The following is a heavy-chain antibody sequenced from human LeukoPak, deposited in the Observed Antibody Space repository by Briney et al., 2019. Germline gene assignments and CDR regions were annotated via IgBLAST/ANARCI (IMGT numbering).Heavy chain of an antibody. V-gene: IGHV1-69*05. CDR3: ARGWSIAVAGLFDY. CDR1: GGTSSSYA. CDR2: IIPIFGTA. Sequence: SVKVSCKASGGTSSSYAISWVRQAPGQGLEWMGGIIPIFGTANYAQKFQGRVTITTDESTSTAYMELSSLRSEDTAVYYCARGWSIAVAGLFDYWGQGTLVTVSS. J-gene: IGHJ4*02. D-gene: IGHD6-19*01.